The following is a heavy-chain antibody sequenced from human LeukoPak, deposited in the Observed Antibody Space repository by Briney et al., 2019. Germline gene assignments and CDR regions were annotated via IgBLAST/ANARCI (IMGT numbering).Heavy chain of an antibody. CDR1: GFTFGDYV. CDR3: ASTVSDLFDY. D-gene: IGHD4-17*01. J-gene: IGHJ4*02. V-gene: IGHV3-48*01. Sequence: TGGSLRLSCTGSGFTFGDYVMTWFRQAPGKGLEWVSYISSSSSTIYYADSVKGRFTISRDNAKNSLYLQMNSLRAEDTAVYYCASTVSDLFDYWGQGTLVTVSS. CDR2: ISSSSSTI.